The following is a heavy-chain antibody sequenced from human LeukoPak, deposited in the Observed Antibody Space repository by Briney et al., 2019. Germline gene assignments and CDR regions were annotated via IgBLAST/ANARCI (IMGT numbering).Heavy chain of an antibody. D-gene: IGHD2-2*01. CDR2: TRYDGSNK. V-gene: IGHV3-30*02. J-gene: IGHJ4*02. CDR1: GFTFSSYG. Sequence: GGSLRLSCAASGFTFSSYGMHWVRQAPGKGLEWVAFTRYDGSNKYYADSVKGRFTISRDNSKNTLYLQMNSLRDEDTAVYYCAKDLGYCSSTSCRDFDYWGQGTLVTVSS. CDR3: AKDLGYCSSTSCRDFDY.